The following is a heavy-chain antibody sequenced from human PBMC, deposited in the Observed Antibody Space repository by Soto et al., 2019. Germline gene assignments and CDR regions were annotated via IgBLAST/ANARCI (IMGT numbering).Heavy chain of an antibody. J-gene: IGHJ5*02. V-gene: IGHV4-39*01. Sequence: SETLSLTCTVSGGSISSSSYYWGWIRQPPGKGLEWIGSIYYSGSTYYNPSLKSRVTISVDTSKNQFSLKLSSVTAADTAVYYCAPYDFWSGYRDWFDPWGQGTLVTVSS. D-gene: IGHD3-3*01. CDR3: APYDFWSGYRDWFDP. CDR2: IYYSGST. CDR1: GGSISSSSYY.